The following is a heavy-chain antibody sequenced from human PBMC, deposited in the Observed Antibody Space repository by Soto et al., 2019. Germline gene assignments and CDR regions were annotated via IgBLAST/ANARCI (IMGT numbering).Heavy chain of an antibody. CDR2: IYPGDSDT. Sequence: PGESLKISCKGSGYSFTSYWIGWVRQMPGKGLEWMGIIYPGDSDTRYSSSFQGQVTISADKSISTAYLQWSSLKASDTAMYYCARQGYSGYVLYYYYMDVWGKGTTVTVSS. J-gene: IGHJ6*03. V-gene: IGHV5-51*01. CDR1: GYSFTSYW. D-gene: IGHD5-12*01. CDR3: ARQGYSGYVLYYYYMDV.